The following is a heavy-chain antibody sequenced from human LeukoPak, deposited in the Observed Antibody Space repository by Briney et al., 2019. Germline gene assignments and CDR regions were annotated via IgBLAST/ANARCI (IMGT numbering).Heavy chain of an antibody. CDR3: ARDYCGGDCFPDY. CDR2: INPNSGDT. D-gene: IGHD2-21*02. V-gene: IGHV1-2*06. J-gene: IGHJ4*02. CDR1: GYTFTGYY. Sequence: ASVRVSCKASGYTFTGYYVHWVRQAPGQGLEWMGRINPNSGDTNYAQKFQGRVTMTRDTSISTAYMELSRLRSDDTAVCYCARDYCGGDCFPDYWGQGTLVTVSS.